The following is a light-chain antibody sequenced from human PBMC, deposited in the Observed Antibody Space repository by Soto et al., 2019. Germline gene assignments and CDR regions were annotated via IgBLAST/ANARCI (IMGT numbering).Light chain of an antibody. CDR2: DAS. Sequence: DLQITQSPSTLSASVGDRVTITCPASQSISSWLAWYQQKPGKAPKLLIYDASSLESGVPSRFSGSGSGTEFTLTITSLQPDDFATYYCQQYNSYPWTFGQGTKVDIK. CDR3: QQYNSYPWT. J-gene: IGKJ1*01. CDR1: QSISSW. V-gene: IGKV1-5*01.